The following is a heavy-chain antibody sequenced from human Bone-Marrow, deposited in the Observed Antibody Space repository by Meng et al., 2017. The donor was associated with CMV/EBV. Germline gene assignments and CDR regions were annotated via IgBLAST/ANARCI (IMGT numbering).Heavy chain of an antibody. D-gene: IGHD3-3*01. J-gene: IGHJ4*02. CDR3: ARAGRGRITIFDY. Sequence: SETLSLTCTVSGGSISSYYWSWIRQPPGKGLEWIGYIYYSGSTNYNPSLKSRVTISVDTSKNQFSLKLSSVTAANTAVYFCARAGRGRITIFDYWGQGTLVPVSS. V-gene: IGHV4-59*01. CDR1: GGSISSYY. CDR2: IYYSGST.